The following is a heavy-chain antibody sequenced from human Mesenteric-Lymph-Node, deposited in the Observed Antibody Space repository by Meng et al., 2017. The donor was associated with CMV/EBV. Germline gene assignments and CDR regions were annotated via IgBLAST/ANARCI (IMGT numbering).Heavy chain of an antibody. Sequence: ESLKISCAVSGDFIRSPYWSWIRQPPGKGLEWIGYTFYNGNTKYNPSLKSRVSISVDTSKKQFSLKLNSLTAADTAVYYCARGGDYDTSGYSFDSWGQGTLVTVSS. J-gene: IGHJ4*02. D-gene: IGHD3-22*01. CDR3: ARGGDYDTSGYSFDS. CDR2: TFYNGNT. CDR1: GDFIRSPY. V-gene: IGHV4-59*11.